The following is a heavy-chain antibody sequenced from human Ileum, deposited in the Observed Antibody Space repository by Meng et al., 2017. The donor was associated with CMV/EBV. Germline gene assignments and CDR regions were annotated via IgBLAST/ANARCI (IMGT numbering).Heavy chain of an antibody. V-gene: IGHV4-39*07. D-gene: IGHD2-15*01. CDR3: AREGGIVVGVAATEGYNWFDP. J-gene: IGHJ5*02. CDR1: YY. Sequence: YYGGWIRQPPGKGLEWIGSIYYSGSTYFNPSLKSRVTISVDTSKNQFSLKLSFVTAADTAVYYCAREGGIVVGVAATEGYNWFDPWGQGTLVTVSS. CDR2: IYYSGST.